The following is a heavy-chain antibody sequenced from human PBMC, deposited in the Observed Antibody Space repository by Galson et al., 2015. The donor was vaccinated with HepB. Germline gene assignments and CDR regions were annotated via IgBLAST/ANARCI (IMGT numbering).Heavy chain of an antibody. CDR3: ARESVETITIFGVVENYYHGMDV. V-gene: IGHV3-30-3*01. D-gene: IGHD3-3*01. CDR1: GFTFSSYA. Sequence: SLRLSCAASGFTFSSYAMHWVRQAPGKGLEWVAVISYDGSNKYYADSVKGRFTISRDNSKNTLYLQMNSLRAEDTAVYYCARESVETITIFGVVENYYHGMDVWGQGTTVTVSS. CDR2: ISYDGSNK. J-gene: IGHJ6*02.